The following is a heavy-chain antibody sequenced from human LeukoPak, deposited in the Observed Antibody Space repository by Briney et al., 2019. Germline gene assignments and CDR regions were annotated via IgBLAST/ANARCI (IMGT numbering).Heavy chain of an antibody. J-gene: IGHJ3*02. CDR1: GYTFTDYY. Sequence: GASVKVSCKASGYTFTDYYMHWVRQAPGQGLEWMGWINPNRGATNYAQKFQGRVTMTRDTSISTAYMEVSRLRSDDTAVYYCARLLELPRAFDIWGQGTMVTVSS. CDR3: ARLLELPRAFDI. CDR2: INPNRGAT. D-gene: IGHD1-7*01. V-gene: IGHV1-2*02.